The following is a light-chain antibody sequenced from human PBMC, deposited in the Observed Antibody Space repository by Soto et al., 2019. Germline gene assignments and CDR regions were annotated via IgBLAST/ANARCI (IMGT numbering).Light chain of an antibody. V-gene: IGLV3-21*02. CDR3: QVWYGSNDHVV. Sequence: SYVLTQTPAVSVAPGQPASITCGGNNIGTKSVHWYQQKPGQAPILVVYDDSDRPSGIPERFSGSNSGNTATLTISRVEAWDEADYYCQVWYGSNDHVVFGGGTKLTVL. CDR2: DDS. CDR1: NIGTKS. J-gene: IGLJ2*01.